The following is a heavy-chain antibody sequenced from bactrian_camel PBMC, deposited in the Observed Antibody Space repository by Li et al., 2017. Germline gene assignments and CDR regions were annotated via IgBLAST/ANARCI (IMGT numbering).Heavy chain of an antibody. CDR2: IYSVLSAT. J-gene: IGHJ4*01. D-gene: IGHD2*01. V-gene: IGHV3S31*01. Sequence: VQLVESGGGSVQAGASLKLSCAASGANGIRAWGWFRQSPGKGREAVAAIYSVLSATYYVDSVKGRFTVSRDNANNIVNLQMNSLKPEDTAMYYCAANFGPYCSGPYLARRANFLGQGTQVTVS. CDR1: GANGIRA.